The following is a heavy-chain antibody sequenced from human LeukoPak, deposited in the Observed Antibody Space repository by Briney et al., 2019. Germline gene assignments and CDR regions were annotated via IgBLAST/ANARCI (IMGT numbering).Heavy chain of an antibody. D-gene: IGHD1-1*01. CDR2: ISAGGDRL. V-gene: IGHV3-48*03. CDR3: ARDASGLEVHV. CDR1: GFSFSNCE. J-gene: IGHJ1*01. Sequence: GGSLRLSCVASGFSFSNCEMNWVRRAPGKGLQWLSSISAGGDRLYYADSVRGRLTISRDNAKNSLYLQLNSLGVEDTAVYCARDASGLEVHVWGQGTLVTVSS.